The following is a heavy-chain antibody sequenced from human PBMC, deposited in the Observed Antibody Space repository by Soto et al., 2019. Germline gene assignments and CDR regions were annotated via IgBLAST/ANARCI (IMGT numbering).Heavy chain of an antibody. V-gene: IGHV3-48*03. D-gene: IGHD3-10*01. CDR1: GFSFSDYE. Sequence: GGSLRLSCAASGFSFSDYEMNWVRQAPGKGLEWIAHISFSGSTIYYADSVKGRFSISRDNSENFLYQQMSGLRADDSAVYYCTRGAGFFYGVDVWGQGTTVTVSS. J-gene: IGHJ6*02. CDR3: TRGAGFFYGVDV. CDR2: ISFSGSTI.